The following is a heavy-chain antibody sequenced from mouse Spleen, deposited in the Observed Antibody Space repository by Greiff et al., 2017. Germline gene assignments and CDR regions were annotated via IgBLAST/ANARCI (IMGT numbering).Heavy chain of an antibody. D-gene: IGHD4-1*01. CDR2: INPNNGGT. V-gene: IGHV1-18*01. Sequence: EVQLQQSGPELVKPGASVKLSCKASGYTFTDYNMDWVKQSHGKSLEWIGDINPNNGGTIYNQKFKGKATLTVDKSSSTAYMELRSLTSEDTAVYYCARSLLGFDYWGQGTTLTVSS. CDR3: ARSLLGFDY. J-gene: IGHJ2*01. CDR1: GYTFTDYN.